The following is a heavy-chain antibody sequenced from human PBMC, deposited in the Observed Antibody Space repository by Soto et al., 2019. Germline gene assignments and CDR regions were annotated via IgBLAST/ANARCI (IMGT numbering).Heavy chain of an antibody. D-gene: IGHD3-10*01. V-gene: IGHV4-59*01. CDR1: GGSISSYY. CDR2: IYYSGST. J-gene: IGHJ6*02. Sequence: PSETLSLTCTVSGGSISSYYWSWIRQPPGKGLEWIGYIYYSGSTNYNPSLKSRVTISVDTSKNQFSLKLSSVTAADTAVYYCARDTMVRGLDYYYGMDVWGQGTTVTVSS. CDR3: ARDTMVRGLDYYYGMDV.